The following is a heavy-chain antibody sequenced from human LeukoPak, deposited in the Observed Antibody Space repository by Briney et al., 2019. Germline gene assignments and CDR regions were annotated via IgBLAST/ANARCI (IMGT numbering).Heavy chain of an antibody. CDR2: IYYSGST. V-gene: IGHV4-39*07. D-gene: IGHD3-16*01. CDR3: TRGAGWLIDY. Sequence: SETVSLTCTVSGGSISSSSYYWGWIRQPPGKGLEWIGSIYYSGSTYYNPSLKSRVTISVDTSKNQFSLKLNSVTTADTAVYYCTRGAGWLIDYWGQGILVTVSS. CDR1: GGSISSSSYY. J-gene: IGHJ4*02.